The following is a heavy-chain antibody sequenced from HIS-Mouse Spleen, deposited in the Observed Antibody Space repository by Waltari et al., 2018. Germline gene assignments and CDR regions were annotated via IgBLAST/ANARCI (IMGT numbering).Heavy chain of an antibody. D-gene: IGHD6-13*01. V-gene: IGHV4-39*07. CDR3: AREIPYSSSWYDWYFDL. CDR1: GGSISSTRSY. CDR2: IYYSGST. J-gene: IGHJ2*01. Sequence: QLQLQESGPGLVKPSETLSLTCTVSGGSISSTRSYWGRIRQPPGKGLEWIGGIYYSGSTYYNPSLKSRVTISVDTSKNQFSLKLSSVTAADTAVYYCAREIPYSSSWYDWYFDLWGRGTLVTVSS.